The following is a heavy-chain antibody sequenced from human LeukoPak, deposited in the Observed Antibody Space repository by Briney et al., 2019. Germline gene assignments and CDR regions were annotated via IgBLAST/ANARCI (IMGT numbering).Heavy chain of an antibody. CDR1: GYTFTSYG. D-gene: IGHD6-13*01. CDR2: ISAYNGNT. J-gene: IGHJ4*02. CDR3: ARASDSSSWDHFDY. V-gene: IGHV1-18*01. Sequence: ASVKVSCKASGYTFTSYGISWVRQAPGQGLEWMGWISAYNGNTNYAQKLQGRVTMTTDTSTSTAYMELRSLRSDDTAVYYCARASDSSSWDHFDYWGQGTLVTVSS.